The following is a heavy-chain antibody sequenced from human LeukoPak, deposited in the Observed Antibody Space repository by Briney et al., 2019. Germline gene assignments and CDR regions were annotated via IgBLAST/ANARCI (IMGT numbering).Heavy chain of an antibody. J-gene: IGHJ3*02. CDR2: IYYSGST. D-gene: IGHD3-10*01. Sequence: SETLSLTCTVSGGSISSYYWSWIRQPRGKGLEWIGYIYYSGSTNYNPSLKSRVTISVDTSKNQFSLKLSSVTAADTAVYYCARVQRGAFDIWGQGTMVTVSS. CDR3: ARVQRGAFDI. V-gene: IGHV4-59*01. CDR1: GGSISSYY.